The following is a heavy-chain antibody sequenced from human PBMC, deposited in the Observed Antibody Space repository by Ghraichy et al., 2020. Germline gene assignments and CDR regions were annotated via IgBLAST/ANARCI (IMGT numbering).Heavy chain of an antibody. CDR3: AKSVAPSARYWYFDV. J-gene: IGHJ2*01. V-gene: IGHV3-23*01. CDR2: IRGIGSEI. CDR1: GFTFSSFA. Sequence: GGSLRLSCAASGFTFSSFAMSWVRQAPGKGLEWVSSIRGIGSEIYYADSVKGRFTISRDNSKNTLFLQGNSLRAEDTAVYYCAKSVAPSARYWYFDVWGRGILVSVAS. D-gene: IGHD6-13*01.